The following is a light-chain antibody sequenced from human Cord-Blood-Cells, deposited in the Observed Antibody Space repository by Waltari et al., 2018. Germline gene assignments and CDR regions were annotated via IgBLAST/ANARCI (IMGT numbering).Light chain of an antibody. Sequence: QSALTQPASVSGSPGQSITISSPVTSSDVGGYNYVSWYQQHPGKAPKLISYDVSHRPAGVSTRFSGPKSGNTASLTISGLQAEDEADHYCSSYTSSSTYVFGTGTKVTVL. CDR3: SSYTSSSTYV. CDR1: SSDVGGYNY. CDR2: DVS. V-gene: IGLV2-14*03. J-gene: IGLJ1*01.